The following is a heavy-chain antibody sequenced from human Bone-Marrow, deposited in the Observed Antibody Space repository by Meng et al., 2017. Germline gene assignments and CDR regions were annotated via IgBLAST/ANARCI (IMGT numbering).Heavy chain of an antibody. D-gene: IGHD3-10*01. Sequence: GGSLRLSCAASGFAFSSYWMSWVRQAPGKGLEWVANIKQDGSEKYYVDSVKGRFTISRDNAKNSLYLQMHSLRAEDAAVYYCAKDYGFGQYNPYYHYGMDVWGQGTTVTVSS. J-gene: IGHJ6*02. CDR1: GFAFSSYW. CDR3: AKDYGFGQYNPYYHYGMDV. V-gene: IGHV3-7*01. CDR2: IKQDGSEK.